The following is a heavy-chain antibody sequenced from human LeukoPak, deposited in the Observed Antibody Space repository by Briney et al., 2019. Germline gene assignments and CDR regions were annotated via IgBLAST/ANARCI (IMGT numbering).Heavy chain of an antibody. CDR3: ASSYSTAHWFDP. D-gene: IGHD6-13*01. CDR2: IYTSGST. Sequence: SETLSLTCTVSGGSISSGSYYWSWIRQPAWKGLEWIGRIYTSGSTNYNPSLKSRVTISVDTSKNQFSLKLSSVTAADTAVYYCASSYSTAHWFDPWGQGTLVTVSS. J-gene: IGHJ5*02. CDR1: GGSISSGSYY. V-gene: IGHV4-61*02.